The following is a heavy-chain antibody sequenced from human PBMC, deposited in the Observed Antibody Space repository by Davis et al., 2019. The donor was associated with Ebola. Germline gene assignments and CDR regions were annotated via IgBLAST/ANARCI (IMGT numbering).Heavy chain of an antibody. D-gene: IGHD3-10*01. CDR1: GGTFSSYA. CDR2: IIPIFGTA. J-gene: IGHJ4*02. V-gene: IGHV1-69*13. CDR3: ARVGYYGSGPSGDY. Sequence: SVKVSCKASGGTFSSYAISWVRQAPGQGLEWMGGIIPIFGTANYAQKFQGRVTITADESTSTAYMELSSLRSEDTAVYYCARVGYYGSGPSGDYWGQGTLVTVSS.